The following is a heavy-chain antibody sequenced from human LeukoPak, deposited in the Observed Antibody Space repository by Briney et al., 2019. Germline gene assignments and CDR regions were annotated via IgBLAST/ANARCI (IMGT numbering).Heavy chain of an antibody. V-gene: IGHV1-24*01. D-gene: IGHD3-22*01. CDR3: ATFVPYSDSSDFYIHAFHI. CDR2: FDPGDAET. J-gene: IGHJ3*02. CDR1: GYSLTELS. Sequence: ASVKVSCKVSGYSLTELSMHWVRQTLGKGLEWMGAFDPGDAETIYAQKFQGRVTLTEDTSTDTAYMELTSLRAEDTALYYCATFVPYSDSSDFYIHAFHIWGRGTMVTVSS.